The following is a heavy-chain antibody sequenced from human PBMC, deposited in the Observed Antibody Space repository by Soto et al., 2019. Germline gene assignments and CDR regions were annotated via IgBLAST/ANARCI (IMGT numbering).Heavy chain of an antibody. CDR3: ARDGRFLEWLPPLVDPGYYYYYYGMDV. V-gene: IGHV1-18*01. CDR2: ISAYNGNT. J-gene: IGHJ6*02. Sequence: ASVKVSCKASGYTFTSYGISWVRQAPGQGLEWMGWISAYNGNTNYAQKLQGRVTMTTDTSTSTAYMELRSLRSDDTAVYYCARDGRFLEWLPPLVDPGYYYYYYGMDVWGQGTTVTVSS. CDR1: GYTFTSYG. D-gene: IGHD3-3*01.